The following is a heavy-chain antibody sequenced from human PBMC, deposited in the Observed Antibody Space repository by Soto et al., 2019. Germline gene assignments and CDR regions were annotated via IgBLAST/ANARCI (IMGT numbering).Heavy chain of an antibody. J-gene: IGHJ6*02. CDR2: IIPIFGTA. D-gene: IGHD3-9*01. Sequence: ASVKLSCKDSGYTYTSYAMHWVRHAPRQRLEWMGGIIPIFGTAKYAQKFQGRVTITADTSTSTAYMELSSLRSEDTAVYYCARDLFLPAGLVILYYGMDVWGQGTTVTVSS. CDR1: GYTYTSYA. V-gene: IGHV1-69*06. CDR3: ARDLFLPAGLVILYYGMDV.